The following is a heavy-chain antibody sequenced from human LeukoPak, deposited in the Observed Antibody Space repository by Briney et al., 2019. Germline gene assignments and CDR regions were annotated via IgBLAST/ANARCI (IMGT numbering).Heavy chain of an antibody. CDR3: ARGETEDSSGYYYLGAFDI. CDR2: GSEK. Sequence: GSEKYYVDSVKGRFTISRDNAKNSLYLQMNSLRAEDTAVYYCARGETEDSSGYYYLGAFDIWGQGTMVTVSS. J-gene: IGHJ3*02. V-gene: IGHV3-7*01. D-gene: IGHD3-22*01.